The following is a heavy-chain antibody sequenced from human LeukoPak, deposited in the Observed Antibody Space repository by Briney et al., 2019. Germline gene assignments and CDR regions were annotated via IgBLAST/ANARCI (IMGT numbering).Heavy chain of an antibody. J-gene: IGHJ4*02. CDR1: GASISSYY. Sequence: PSETLSLTCTVSGASISSYYWGWIRQPAGQGLECIGLIYTSGSTNYNPSLKSRVTVSRYTSKNQFSLMLSSVTAADTAVYECERDNGWGCFDYWGQGILVTVSS. V-gene: IGHV4-4*07. D-gene: IGHD7-27*01. CDR3: ERDNGWGCFDY. CDR2: IYTSGST.